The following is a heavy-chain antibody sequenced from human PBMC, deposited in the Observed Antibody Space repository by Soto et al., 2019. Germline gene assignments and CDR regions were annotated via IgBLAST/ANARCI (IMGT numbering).Heavy chain of an antibody. CDR3: ARTTYRLYFGAVLHYYES. CDR1: VGSISSGGYY. V-gene: IGHV4-31*03. J-gene: IGHJ4*01. D-gene: IGHD3-3*01. CDR2: IYYSGST. Sequence: PSETLSLACTFSVGSISSGGYYWSWIRQHPWKCLEWIGYIYYSGSTYYTPSLKSRVTISIETSNNQFSMKLSSVPAADTDLYSCARTTYRLYFGAVLHYYESWGHGTLDTVSS.